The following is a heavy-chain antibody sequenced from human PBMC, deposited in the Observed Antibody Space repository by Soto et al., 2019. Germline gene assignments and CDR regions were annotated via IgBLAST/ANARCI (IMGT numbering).Heavy chain of an antibody. CDR3: AKPYGAGIHYNAY. Sequence: EVQLLESGGGFVQPGGSLRLSCTASGFTFTTHGMCWVRQAPGKGLEWVSTFTESPSETHYTDSVKGRFTIFRDNSKNTLYLQMDSLTAEDTAVYYCAKPYGAGIHYNAYWGQGTLVTVSA. D-gene: IGHD3-10*01. J-gene: IGHJ4*02. CDR1: GFTFTTHG. V-gene: IGHV3-23*01. CDR2: FTESPSET.